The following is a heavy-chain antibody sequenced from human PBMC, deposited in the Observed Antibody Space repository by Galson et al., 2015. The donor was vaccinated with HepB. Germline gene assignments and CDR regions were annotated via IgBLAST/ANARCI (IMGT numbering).Heavy chain of an antibody. D-gene: IGHD1-26*01. CDR3: ARHYGIVASPAPFDY. J-gene: IGHJ4*02. V-gene: IGHV5-10-1*01. CDR1: GYSFTSYW. Sequence: QSGAEVKKPGESLRISCKGSGYSFTSYWISWVRQMPGKGLEWMGRIDPSDSYTNYSPSFQGHVTISADKSISTAYLQWSSLKASDTAMYYCARHYGIVASPAPFDYWGQGTLVTVSS. CDR2: IDPSDSYT.